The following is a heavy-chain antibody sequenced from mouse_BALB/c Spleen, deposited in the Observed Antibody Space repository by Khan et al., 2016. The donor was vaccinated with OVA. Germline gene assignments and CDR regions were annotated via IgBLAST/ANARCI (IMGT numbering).Heavy chain of an antibody. J-gene: IGHJ2*01. CDR1: GYSITSGYG. Sequence: EVQLQESGPGLVKPSQSLSLTCTVTGYSITSGYGWNWIRQFPGNQLEWVGYISYSGSTNYNPYLKSRISITRDTSKNQFFLQLTSVTTEDTATYYCARTARINYWGQGTTLTVSS. V-gene: IGHV3-2*02. D-gene: IGHD1-2*01. CDR2: ISYSGST. CDR3: ARTARINY.